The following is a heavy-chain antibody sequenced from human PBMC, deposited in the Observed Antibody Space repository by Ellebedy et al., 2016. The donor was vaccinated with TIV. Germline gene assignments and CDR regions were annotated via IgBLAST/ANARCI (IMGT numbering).Heavy chain of an antibody. CDR2: IIPIFGTA. CDR1: GGTFSSCA. Sequence: ASVKVSCKASGGTFSSCAISWVRQAPGQGLEWMGGIIPIFGTANYAQKFQGRVTITADESTSTAYMELSSLRSEDTAVYYCARGDYYDSRNLDYWGQGTLVTVSS. J-gene: IGHJ4*02. V-gene: IGHV1-69*13. CDR3: ARGDYYDSRNLDY. D-gene: IGHD3-22*01.